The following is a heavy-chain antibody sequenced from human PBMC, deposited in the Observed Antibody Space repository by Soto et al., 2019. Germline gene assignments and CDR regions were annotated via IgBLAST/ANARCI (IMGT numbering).Heavy chain of an antibody. V-gene: IGHV1-69*13. CDR3: ARSAGSGSYTDYYYYGMDV. Sequence: ASVKVSCKASGGTFSSYAISWVRQAPGQGLEWMGGIIPIFGTANYAQKFQGRVTITADESTSTAYMELSSLRSEDTAVYYCARSAGSGSYTDYYYYGMDVWGQGTTVTVSS. J-gene: IGHJ6*02. CDR1: GGTFSSYA. CDR2: IIPIFGTA. D-gene: IGHD3-10*01.